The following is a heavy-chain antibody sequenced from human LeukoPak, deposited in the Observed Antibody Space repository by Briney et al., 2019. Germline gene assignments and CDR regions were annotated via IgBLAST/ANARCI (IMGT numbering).Heavy chain of an antibody. D-gene: IGHD5-18*01. CDR1: GLTVSSNY. CDR2: ILSGGST. V-gene: IGHV3-53*01. J-gene: IGHJ4*02. Sequence: PGGSLRLSCAASGLTVSSNYMSWARQAPGKGLEWVSVILSGGSTYYADSVTGRFTVSRDNLKNTLYLQMNSLRVEDTAMYYCVRATRRDTATAPFDYWGQGTLVTVSS. CDR3: VRATRRDTATAPFDY.